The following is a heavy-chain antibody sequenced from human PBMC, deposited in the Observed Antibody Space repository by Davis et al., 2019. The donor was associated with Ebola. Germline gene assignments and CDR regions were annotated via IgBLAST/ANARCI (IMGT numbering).Heavy chain of an antibody. Sequence: ESLKISCAASGFTFSSYAMSWLRQPPGKGLEWIGEINHSGSTNYNPSLKSRVTISVDTSKNQFYLKLNSVTAADTAVYYCARRRYSRPFDYWGQGTLVTVSS. D-gene: IGHD6-13*01. J-gene: IGHJ4*02. CDR3: ARRRYSRPFDY. CDR1: GFTFSSYA. CDR2: INHSGST. V-gene: IGHV4-34*01.